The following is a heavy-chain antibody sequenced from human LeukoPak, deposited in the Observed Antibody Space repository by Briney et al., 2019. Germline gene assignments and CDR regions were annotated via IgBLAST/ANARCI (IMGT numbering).Heavy chain of an antibody. CDR3: AAYYYDYSPKAV. CDR1: GFSFRSYE. J-gene: IGHJ3*01. Sequence: GGSLRLSCAGSGFSFRSYEMNWVRQAPGKGLEWVWYICSCGSAIDYVDSVKGRFTISRDYAKNSVYLQMNSLRAEDTAFYYCAAYYYDYSPKAVWGQGTLVTVSS. D-gene: IGHD3-22*01. V-gene: IGHV3-48*03. CDR2: ICSCGSAI.